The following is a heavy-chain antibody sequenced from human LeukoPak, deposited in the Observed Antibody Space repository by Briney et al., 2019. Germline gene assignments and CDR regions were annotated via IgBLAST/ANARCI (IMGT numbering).Heavy chain of an antibody. CDR2: IYSGGST. D-gene: IGHD6-19*01. CDR3: ARAEGYSSGWYDY. V-gene: IGHV3-66*01. J-gene: IGHJ4*02. Sequence: PGGSLRLSCAASGFTVSSNYMSWVRQAPGKGLVWVSVIYSGGSTYYADSVKGRFTISRDNSKNTLYLQMNSLRAEDTAVYYCARAEGYSSGWYDYWGQGTLVTVSP. CDR1: GFTVSSNY.